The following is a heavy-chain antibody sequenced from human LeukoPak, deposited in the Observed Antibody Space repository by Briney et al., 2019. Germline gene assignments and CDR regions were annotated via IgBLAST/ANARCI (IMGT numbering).Heavy chain of an antibody. V-gene: IGHV1-8*01. J-gene: IGHJ6*02. CDR3: ARGRMVRATNYGMDV. CDR1: GYTFTSYD. D-gene: IGHD3-10*01. Sequence: ASVKVSCKASGYTFTSYDINWVRQATGQGLEWMGWMNPNSGNTGYAQKFQGRVTMTRNTSISTAYMELSSLRSEDTAVYYCARGRMVRATNYGMDVWGQGTTVTVSS. CDR2: MNPNSGNT.